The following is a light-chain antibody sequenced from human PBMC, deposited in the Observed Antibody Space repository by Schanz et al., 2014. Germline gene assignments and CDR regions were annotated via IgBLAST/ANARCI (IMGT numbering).Light chain of an antibody. V-gene: IGLV2-8*01. CDR1: SSDVGGSNS. J-gene: IGLJ3*02. CDR3: SSYTGSTSFWV. Sequence: QSALTQPPSASGSPGQSVTISCTGTSSDVGGSNSVSWYQQHPGKAPKLMIYEVSKRPSGVPDRFSGSKSGNTASLTVSGLQAEDEADYYCSSYTGSTSFWVFGGGTKLTVL. CDR2: EVS.